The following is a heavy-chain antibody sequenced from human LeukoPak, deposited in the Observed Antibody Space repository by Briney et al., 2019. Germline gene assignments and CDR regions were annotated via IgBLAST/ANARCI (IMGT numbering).Heavy chain of an antibody. V-gene: IGHV5-51*01. CDR3: ARPPYYDFWNGYYPDY. Sequence: GESLKISCKGSGYTFASFWIGWVRQLPGKGLEWMGIIYPRDSDTRYNPSFQGHVTISVDKSINTAYLQWSGLKASNTAMYYCARPPYYDFWNGYYPDYWGRGTLVTVSS. D-gene: IGHD3-3*01. CDR2: IYPRDSDT. CDR1: GYTFASFW. J-gene: IGHJ4*02.